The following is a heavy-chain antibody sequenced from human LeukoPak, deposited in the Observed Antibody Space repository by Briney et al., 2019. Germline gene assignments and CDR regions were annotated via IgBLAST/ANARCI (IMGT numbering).Heavy chain of an antibody. CDR2: ISYSGRT. Sequence: SETLSLTCTVSGVSITSSDFYWGWIRQPPGKGLEWIATISYSGRTYYNPSLKTRLTISVDTSKNQFSLKLLSVAAADTAVYYCARLNSYCGGDCYPDQFHNWGQGTLVTVPS. CDR1: GVSITSSDFY. D-gene: IGHD2-21*02. CDR3: ARLNSYCGGDCYPDQFHN. V-gene: IGHV4-39*01. J-gene: IGHJ4*02.